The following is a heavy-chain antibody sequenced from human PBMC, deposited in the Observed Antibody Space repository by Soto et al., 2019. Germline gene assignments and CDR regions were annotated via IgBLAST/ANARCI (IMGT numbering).Heavy chain of an antibody. J-gene: IGHJ6*02. D-gene: IGHD3-9*01. CDR2: ISGYNANT. Sequence: ASVKVSCKASGYIFTNYGISWVRQAPGQGLEWMGWISGYNANTNYAQKLQGRVTMTTDTSTSTAYMELRSLRSADTAVYYCAKDPDLLALARYGKEVWSQGTTVTVSS. CDR3: AKDPDLLALARYGKEV. V-gene: IGHV1-18*01. CDR1: GYIFTNYG.